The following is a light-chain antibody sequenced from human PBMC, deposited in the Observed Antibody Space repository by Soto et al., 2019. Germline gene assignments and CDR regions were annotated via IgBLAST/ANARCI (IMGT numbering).Light chain of an antibody. CDR3: QQYDNLPLFT. V-gene: IGKV1-33*01. J-gene: IGKJ3*01. CDR1: QDISNN. CDR2: DAS. Sequence: DIQMTQSPSSLSASVGDRVTITCQASQDISNNLNWYQQKPGKAPKLLIYDASNLETGVPSRVSGSGSGTDFTFTISSLQPEDIATYYCQQYDNLPLFTFGPGTKVDIK.